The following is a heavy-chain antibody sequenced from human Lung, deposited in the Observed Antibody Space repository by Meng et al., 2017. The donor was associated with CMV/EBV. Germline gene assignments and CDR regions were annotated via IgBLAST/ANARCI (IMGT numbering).Heavy chain of an antibody. J-gene: IGHJ4*02. CDR3: ARIFYSSVWHIDF. V-gene: IGHV2-26*01. D-gene: IGHD6-19*01. Sequence: SGPTLVXPTETLTLTCTVSGFSLANSRLAVSWIRQPPGKALEWLAHVFSTGEKSYSTSLKNRLTVSKDTSNSQVFLTMTNMDPADTATYYCARIFYSSVWHIDFWGQGTXVTVSS. CDR1: GFSLANSRLA. CDR2: VFSTGEK.